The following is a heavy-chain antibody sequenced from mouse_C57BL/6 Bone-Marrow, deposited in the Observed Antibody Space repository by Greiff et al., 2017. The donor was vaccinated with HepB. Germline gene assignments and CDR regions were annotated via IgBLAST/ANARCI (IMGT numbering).Heavy chain of an antibody. Sequence: QVQLKQSGAELARPGASVKLSCKASGYTFTSYGISWVKQSTGQGLEWIRDIYPRHGNTYYNEKFKGKATLTADTSSTAAYMELRNLASEDSAVYFCAREEYYYAMDYWGQGTSVTVSS. J-gene: IGHJ4*01. CDR1: GYTFTSYG. CDR2: IYPRHGNT. CDR3: AREEYYYAMDY. V-gene: IGHV1-81*01.